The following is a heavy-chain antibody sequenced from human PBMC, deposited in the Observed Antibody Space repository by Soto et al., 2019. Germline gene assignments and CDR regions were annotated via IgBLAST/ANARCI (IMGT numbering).Heavy chain of an antibody. Sequence: GAAVKVSCKASGYTFTSYGISWVRQAPGQGLEWMGWISAYNGNTNYAQKLQGRVTMTTDTSTSTAYMELRSLRSDDTAVYYCARXHSIDYDSSGYTPYYDFWGQGTLVTVSS. CDR2: ISAYNGNT. CDR1: GYTFTSYG. J-gene: IGHJ4*02. D-gene: IGHD3-22*01. V-gene: IGHV1-18*04. CDR3: ARXHSIDYDSSGYTPYYDF.